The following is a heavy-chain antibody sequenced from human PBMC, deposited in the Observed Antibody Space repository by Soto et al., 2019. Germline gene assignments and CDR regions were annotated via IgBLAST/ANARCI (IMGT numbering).Heavy chain of an antibody. CDR2: IYYSGST. CDR3: PAVRQHYFGF. V-gene: IGHV4-31*03. J-gene: IGHJ4*02. Sequence: QVQLQESGPGLVKPSQTLSLTCTVSGGSISSGSYYRSWIRQHPGKGLEWSGYIYYSGSTYSNPSRKSRVATSVDKSKNQCTLKPGAESASDTAVNYGPAVRQHYFGFGGQGTLVTVSS. D-gene: IGHD1-1*01. CDR1: GGSISSGSYY.